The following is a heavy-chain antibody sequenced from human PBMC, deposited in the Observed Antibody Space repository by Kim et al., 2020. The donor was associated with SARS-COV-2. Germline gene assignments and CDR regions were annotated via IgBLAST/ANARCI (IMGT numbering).Heavy chain of an antibody. Sequence: GGSLRLSCAASGFTFSDYYMSWIRQAPGKGLEWVSYISSSSSYTNYADSVKGRFTISRDNAKNSLYLQMNSLRAEDTAVYYCARDHSTYYYDSGGYYRALTPEYYYYGMDVWGQGTTVTVSS. CDR3: ARDHSTYYYDSGGYYRALTPEYYYYGMDV. V-gene: IGHV3-11*05. CDR1: GFTFSDYY. J-gene: IGHJ6*02. CDR2: ISSSSSYT. D-gene: IGHD3-22*01.